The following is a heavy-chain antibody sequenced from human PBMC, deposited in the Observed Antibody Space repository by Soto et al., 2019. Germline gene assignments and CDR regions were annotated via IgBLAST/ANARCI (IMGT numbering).Heavy chain of an antibody. CDR2: IIPIFGTA. CDR1: GGTFSSYA. D-gene: IGHD6-19*01. CDR3: ARGKSDSSGWYANWFDP. V-gene: IGHV1-69*12. J-gene: IGHJ5*02. Sequence: QVQLVQSGAAVKKPGSSVKVSCKASGGTFSSYAISWVRQAPGQGLEWMGGIIPIFGTANYAQKFQGRVTITADESTSTAYMELSSLRSEDTAVYYCARGKSDSSGWYANWFDPWGQGTLVTVSS.